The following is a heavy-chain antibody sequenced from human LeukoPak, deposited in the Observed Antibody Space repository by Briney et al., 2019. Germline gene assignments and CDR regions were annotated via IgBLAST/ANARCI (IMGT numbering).Heavy chain of an antibody. CDR1: GFTFSSYG. CDR3: AKDNNGAAAGIIPGAFDI. J-gene: IGHJ3*02. CDR2: IRYDGSNK. V-gene: IGHV3-30*02. D-gene: IGHD6-13*01. Sequence: GGSLRLSCAASGFTFSSYGMHWVRQAPGKGLEWVAFIRYDGSNKYYADSVKGRFTIPRDNSKNTLFLQMNSLRGEDTAVYYCAKDNNGAAAGIIPGAFDIWGQGTMVTVSS.